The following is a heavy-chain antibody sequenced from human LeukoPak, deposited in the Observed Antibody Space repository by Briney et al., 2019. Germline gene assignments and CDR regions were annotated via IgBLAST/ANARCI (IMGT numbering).Heavy chain of an antibody. CDR1: GFTFSSYW. D-gene: IGHD1-26*01. V-gene: IGHV3-7*01. CDR2: IKQDGSEK. Sequence: GGSLRLSCAASGFTFSSYWMSWVRQAPGKGLEWVANIKQDGSEKYYVDSVKGRFTISRDNAKNSLYLQMNGLRAEDTAVYYCARQGGSFFSFSTFFDYWGQGTLVIVSS. J-gene: IGHJ4*02. CDR3: ARQGGSFFSFSTFFDY.